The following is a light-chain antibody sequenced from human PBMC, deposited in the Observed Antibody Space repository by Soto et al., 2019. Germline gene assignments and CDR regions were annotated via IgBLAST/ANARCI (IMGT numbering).Light chain of an antibody. J-gene: IGKJ1*01. V-gene: IGKV3-20*01. CDR3: QQYGNSPQT. Sequence: EIVLTQSPGTLSLSPGERATLSCRASQTVSSSFLAWYQQTPGQAPRLLIYAASSRATGIPDRFSGCGSGTDFTLTISRLQTEDFAVYYCQQYGNSPQTFGLGTKVEIK. CDR2: AAS. CDR1: QTVSSSF.